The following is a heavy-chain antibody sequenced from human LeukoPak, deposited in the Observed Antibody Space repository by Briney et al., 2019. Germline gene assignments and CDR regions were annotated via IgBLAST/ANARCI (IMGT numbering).Heavy chain of an antibody. V-gene: IGHV3-74*01. CDR2: INSDGSST. J-gene: IGHJ3*02. D-gene: IGHD5-24*01. CDR1: GFTFSSYW. Sequence: GGSLRLSCAASGFTFSSYWMHWVGQAPGKGLVWVSRINSDGSSTSYADSVKGRFTISRDNAKNTLYLQMNSLRAEDTAVYYCARDGLGDGYNYAAFDIWGQGTMVTVSS. CDR3: ARDGLGDGYNYAAFDI.